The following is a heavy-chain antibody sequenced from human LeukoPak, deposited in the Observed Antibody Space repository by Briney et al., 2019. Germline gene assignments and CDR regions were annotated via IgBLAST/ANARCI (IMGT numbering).Heavy chain of an antibody. CDR3: IVVPAAMWGRCGMDV. CDR2: IRYDGSNK. J-gene: IGHJ6*02. Sequence: PGGSLRLSCAASGFTFSSYGMHWVRQAPGKGLEWVAFIRYDGSNKYYADSVKGRFTISRDNSKNTLYLQMNSLRAEDTAVYYCIVVPAAMWGRCGMDVWGQGTTVTVSS. CDR1: GFTFSSYG. V-gene: IGHV3-30*02. D-gene: IGHD2-2*01.